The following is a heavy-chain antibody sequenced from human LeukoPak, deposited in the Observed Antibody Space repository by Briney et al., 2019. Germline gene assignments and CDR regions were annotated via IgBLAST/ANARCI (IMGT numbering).Heavy chain of an antibody. J-gene: IGHJ4*02. CDR1: GGPISSSSYY. D-gene: IGHD3-22*01. CDR2: IYYSGST. CDR3: ARSTPLYDSSGYYPDY. Sequence: SETLSLTCTVSGGPISSSSYYWGWIRQPPGKGLEWIGSIYYSGSTNYNPSLKSRVTISVDTSKNQFSLKLSSVTAADTAVYYCARSTPLYDSSGYYPDYWGQGTLVTVSS. V-gene: IGHV4-39*07.